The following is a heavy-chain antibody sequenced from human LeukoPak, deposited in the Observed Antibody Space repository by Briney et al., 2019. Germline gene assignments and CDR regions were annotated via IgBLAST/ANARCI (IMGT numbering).Heavy chain of an antibody. CDR3: AKGARDGYNWKSAFDI. D-gene: IGHD5-24*01. V-gene: IGHV3-9*03. CDR2: ISWNSGSI. Sequence: SLRLSCAASGFTFDDYAMHWVRQAPGEGLEWVSGISWNSGSIGYADSVKGRITISRDNAKNSLYLQMNSLRAEDMALYYCAKGARDGYNWKSAFDIWGQGTMVTVSS. J-gene: IGHJ3*02. CDR1: GFTFDDYA.